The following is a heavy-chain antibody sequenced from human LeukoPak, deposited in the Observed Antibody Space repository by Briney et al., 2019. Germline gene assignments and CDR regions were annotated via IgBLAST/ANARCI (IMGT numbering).Heavy chain of an antibody. Sequence: GGSLRLSCVASGFNFRSYGMHWVRQAPGKGLEWVTGISPGGSDENYADSAKGRFTISRDNSKNTLYLQMNSLRAEDTAMYYCAKDDQDCSGGSCYFDYWGQGALVTVSS. J-gene: IGHJ4*02. CDR2: ISPGGSDE. V-gene: IGHV3-30*18. CDR1: GFNFRSYG. CDR3: AKDDQDCSGGSCYFDY. D-gene: IGHD2-15*01.